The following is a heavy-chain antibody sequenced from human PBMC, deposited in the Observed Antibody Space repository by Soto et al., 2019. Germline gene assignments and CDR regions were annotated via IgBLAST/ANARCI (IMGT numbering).Heavy chain of an antibody. CDR3: AKAWEPTATDAFDI. CDR2: ISYDGSNK. V-gene: IGHV3-30*18. J-gene: IGHJ3*02. CDR1: GFTFSSYG. D-gene: IGHD1-26*01. Sequence: QVQLVESGGGVVQPGRSLRLSCAASGFTFSSYGMHWVRQAPGKGLEWVAVISYDGSNKYYADSVKDRFTISRDNSKNTLYLQMNSLRAEDTAVYYCAKAWEPTATDAFDIWGQGTMVTVSS.